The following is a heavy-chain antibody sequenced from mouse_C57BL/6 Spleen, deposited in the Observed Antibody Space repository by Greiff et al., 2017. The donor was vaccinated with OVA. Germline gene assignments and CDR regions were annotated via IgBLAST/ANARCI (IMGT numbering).Heavy chain of an antibody. CDR2: IYPGDGDT. CDR1: GYAFSSYW. CDR3: ARWLLRGYYAMDY. Sequence: QVQLQQSGAELVKPGASVKISCKASGYAFSSYWMNWVKQRPGKGLEWIGQIYPGDGDTNYNGKFKGKATLTADKSSSTAYMQLSSLTSDDSAVYFCARWLLRGYYAMDYWGQGTSVTVSS. V-gene: IGHV1-80*01. J-gene: IGHJ4*01. D-gene: IGHD2-3*01.